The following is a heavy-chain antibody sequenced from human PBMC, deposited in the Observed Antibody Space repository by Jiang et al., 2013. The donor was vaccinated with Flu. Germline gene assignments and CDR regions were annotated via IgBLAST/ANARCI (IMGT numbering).Heavy chain of an antibody. CDR1: GGSFSGYY. D-gene: IGHD4-11*01. J-gene: IGHJ6*02. CDR3: AMLTTGSMDV. V-gene: IGHV4-34*01. CDR2: INHSGST. Sequence: LLKPSETLSLTCAVYGGSFSGYYWSWIRQPPGKGLEWIGEINHSGSTNYNPSLKSRVTISVDTSKNQFSLKLSSVTAADTAVYYCAMLTTGSMDVWGQGTTVTVSS.